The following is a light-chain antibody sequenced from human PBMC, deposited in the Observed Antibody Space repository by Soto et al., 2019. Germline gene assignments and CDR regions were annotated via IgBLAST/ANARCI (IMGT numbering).Light chain of an antibody. CDR3: QQSHSLPHT. V-gene: IGKV1-39*01. J-gene: IGKJ2*01. CDR2: ATS. Sequence: DIQMTQSPSYLSASVGDRVTFTCRASQSIINYSNWYQHKRGKAPKLLISATSTLESGVTSRFSGSGSGTDLTLTISSLQPEDFATYFRQQSHSLPHTFGQGTKLEI. CDR1: QSIINY.